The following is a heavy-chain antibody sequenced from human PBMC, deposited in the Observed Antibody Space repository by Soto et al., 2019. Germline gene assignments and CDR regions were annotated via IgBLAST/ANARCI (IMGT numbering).Heavy chain of an antibody. D-gene: IGHD6-6*01. CDR1: GGTFSSYA. Sequence: ASVKVSCKASGGTFSSYAISWVRQAPGRGLEWMGGIIPLFGTTNYAQKFRGRVTVTADESTSTVYMELRSLRFEDTAVYYCAKPPSGSSSSTAGPFDYWGQGTLVTVSS. CDR2: IIPLFGTT. CDR3: AKPPSGSSSSTAGPFDY. J-gene: IGHJ4*02. V-gene: IGHV1-69*13.